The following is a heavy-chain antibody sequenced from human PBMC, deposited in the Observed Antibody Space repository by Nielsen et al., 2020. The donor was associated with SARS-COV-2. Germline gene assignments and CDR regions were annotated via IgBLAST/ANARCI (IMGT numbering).Heavy chain of an antibody. CDR2: IYYSGST. CDR1: GGSISSYY. J-gene: IGHJ4*02. V-gene: IGHV4-59*08. Sequence: SETLSLTCTVSGGSISSYYWSWIRQPPGKGLEWIGYIYYSGSTNYNPSLKSRVTISVDTSKNQFSLKLSSVTAADTAVYYCARARTYYYGSGSYYNSLFFDYWGQGTLVTVSS. CDR3: ARARTYYYGSGSYYNSLFFDY. D-gene: IGHD3-10*01.